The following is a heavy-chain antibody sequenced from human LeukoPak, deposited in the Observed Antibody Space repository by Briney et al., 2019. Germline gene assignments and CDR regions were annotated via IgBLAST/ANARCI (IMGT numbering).Heavy chain of an antibody. CDR3: ASPNETQMGYSSSSGFDY. V-gene: IGHV1-69*05. J-gene: IGHJ4*02. D-gene: IGHD6-6*01. CDR2: IIPIFGTA. Sequence: SVKVSCKASGGTFSSYAISWVRQAPGQGLEWMGGIIPIFGTANYAQKFQGRVTITTDESTSTAYMELSSLRSEDTAVYYCASPNETQMGYSSSSGFDYWGQGTLVTVSS. CDR1: GGTFSSYA.